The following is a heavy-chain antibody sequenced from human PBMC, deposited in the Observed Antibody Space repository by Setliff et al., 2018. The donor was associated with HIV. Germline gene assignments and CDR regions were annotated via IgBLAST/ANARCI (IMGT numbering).Heavy chain of an antibody. Sequence: ASVKVSCKASGYTFTSYGISWVRQATGQGLEWMGWMNPNSGNTGYAQRFRDRVTMTTDTSTRTAYMELRSLRSDDTAVYYCARDPSRWVQPVTRITAFDIWGQGTMVTVSS. V-gene: IGHV1-18*01. D-gene: IGHD5-18*01. CDR2: MNPNSGNT. CDR3: ARDPSRWVQPVTRITAFDI. CDR1: GYTFTSYG. J-gene: IGHJ3*02.